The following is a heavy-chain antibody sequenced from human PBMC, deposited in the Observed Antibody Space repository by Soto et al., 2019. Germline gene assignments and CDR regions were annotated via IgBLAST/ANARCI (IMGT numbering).Heavy chain of an antibody. CDR1: GFTVSSKY. Sequence: GGSLRLSCAASGFTVSSKYMSWVRQAPGKGLEWVSLIQSGGPTYYADSVKGRFTISRDTSENTVHLQMDSLRAEDTAVYYCARDDVLCDGGRCYGVPLDAWGKGTTVTVS. J-gene: IGHJ6*03. D-gene: IGHD2-15*01. V-gene: IGHV3-66*01. CDR2: IQSGGPT. CDR3: ARDDVLCDGGRCYGVPLDA.